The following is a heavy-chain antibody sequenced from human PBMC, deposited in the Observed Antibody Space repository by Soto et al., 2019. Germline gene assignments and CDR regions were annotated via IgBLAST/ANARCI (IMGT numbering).Heavy chain of an antibody. D-gene: IGHD3-16*02. V-gene: IGHV3-23*01. CDR2: INSGGTVA. CDR1: GFTYEGYP. J-gene: IGHJ4*02. Sequence: EVQLLESGGGLVQPGGSRRLSVAAPGFTYEGYPMSWARQAQGKGLGGVPAINSGGTVAHNADSVKGRFAFSRDNSKNTLSLEMNSLRADDTGLYYCAISTGGFGGLFVVPSDYWGQGTLVTVSS. CDR3: AISTGGFGGLFVVPSDY.